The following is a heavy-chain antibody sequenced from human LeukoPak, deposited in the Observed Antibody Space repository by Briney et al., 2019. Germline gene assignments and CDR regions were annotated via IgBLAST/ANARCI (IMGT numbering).Heavy chain of an antibody. Sequence: ASVKVSCKASGYTFTGYYMHWARQAPGQGLEWMGWINPNSGGTNYAQKFQGRVTMTRDTSISTAYMELSRLRSDDTAVYYCAREAYDLGAFDIWGQGTMVTVSS. D-gene: IGHD3-22*01. CDR2: INPNSGGT. J-gene: IGHJ3*02. V-gene: IGHV1-2*02. CDR1: GYTFTGYY. CDR3: AREAYDLGAFDI.